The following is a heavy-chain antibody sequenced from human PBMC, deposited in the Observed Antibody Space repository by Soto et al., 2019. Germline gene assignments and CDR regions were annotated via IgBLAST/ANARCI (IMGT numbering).Heavy chain of an antibody. V-gene: IGHV3-11*06. CDR2: ISGNGRST. CDR3: VRDSARTVVVPAVEGYNWSDP. D-gene: IGHD2-2*01. CDR1: GFTFSDYY. J-gene: IGHJ5*02. Sequence: QVQLVESGGDLVTPGGSLRLSCAASGFTFSDYYMAWIRQAPGRGLEWISFISGNGRSTRYADSVKGRFTISRDNAKNSLSLQMNSLRADDTAIFYCVRDSARTVVVPAVEGYNWSDPWGQGTLVTVSS.